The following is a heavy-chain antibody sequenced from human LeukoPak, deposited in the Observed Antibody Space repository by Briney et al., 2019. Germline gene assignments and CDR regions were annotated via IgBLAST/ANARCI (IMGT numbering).Heavy chain of an antibody. J-gene: IGHJ5*02. D-gene: IGHD3-3*01. CDR3: AKLTRLTIFGVLSNWFDP. CDR1: GFTSSSYG. CDR2: ISGTGGST. V-gene: IGHV3-23*01. Sequence: PGGSLRLSCAASGFTSSSYGMHWVRQAPGKGLEWVSGISGTGGSTYYADSVKGRFSISRDNSKNTVYLQMNSLRAEDTAVYYCAKLTRLTIFGVLSNWFDPWGQGTLVTVSS.